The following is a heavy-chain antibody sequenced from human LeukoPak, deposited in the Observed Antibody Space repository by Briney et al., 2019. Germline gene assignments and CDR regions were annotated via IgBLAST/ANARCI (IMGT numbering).Heavy chain of an antibody. J-gene: IGHJ4*02. D-gene: IGHD6-19*01. CDR1: GGSFSGYY. V-gene: IGHV4-34*01. CDR3: ARGTREEAVAGTHFDY. Sequence: KPSETLSLTCAVYGGSFSGYYWSWIRQPPGEGLEWIGEINHSGSTNYNPSLKSRVTISVDTSKNQFSLKLSSVTAADTAVYYCARGTREEAVAGTHFDYWGQGTLVTVSS. CDR2: INHSGST.